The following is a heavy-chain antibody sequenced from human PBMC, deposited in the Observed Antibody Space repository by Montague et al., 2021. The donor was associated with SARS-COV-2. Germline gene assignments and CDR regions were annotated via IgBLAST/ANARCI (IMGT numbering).Heavy chain of an antibody. Sequence: SLRLSCAASGFTFNSYWMHWVRQAPGKGLVWVSRINSDGTTTTYADSVKGRFTTSRDNAKDTLYLQMNSLRAEDTALYFCARGGPLSYYYYGMDVWGQGTTVTVSS. CDR1: GFTFNSYW. CDR3: ARGGPLSYYYYGMDV. V-gene: IGHV3-74*01. J-gene: IGHJ6*02. D-gene: IGHD1-14*01. CDR2: INSDGTTT.